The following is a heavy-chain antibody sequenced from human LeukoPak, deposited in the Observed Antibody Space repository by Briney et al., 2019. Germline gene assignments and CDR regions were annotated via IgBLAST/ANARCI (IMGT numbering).Heavy chain of an antibody. V-gene: IGHV3-30*01. J-gene: IGHJ3*02. CDR3: ARGPGPIAGAKNPFDI. D-gene: IGHD1-26*01. Sequence: GRSLRLSCAASGFTFSAYAMHWVRQAPGKGLEWVAVISYDGSNKYYADSVKGRFTISGDKSKNTLHLQMNSLRPEDTAVYYCARGPGPIAGAKNPFDIWGQGTMVTVSS. CDR1: GFTFSAYA. CDR2: ISYDGSNK.